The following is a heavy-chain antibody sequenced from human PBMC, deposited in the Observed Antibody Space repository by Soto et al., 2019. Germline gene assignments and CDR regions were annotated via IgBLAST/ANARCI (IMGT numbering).Heavy chain of an antibody. CDR2: IYYTGST. CDR3: ARDQSGGSLDY. V-gene: IGHV4-61*08. D-gene: IGHD1-26*01. J-gene: IGHJ4*02. Sequence: SETLSLTCTVSGDYIGISAYYWSWIRQPPGKGLEWIGYIYYTGSTDHNPSLKSRVTISIDTSKNQFSLNLNSVTAADTAVYYCARDQSGGSLDYWGQGTLVTVSS. CDR1: GDYIGISAYY.